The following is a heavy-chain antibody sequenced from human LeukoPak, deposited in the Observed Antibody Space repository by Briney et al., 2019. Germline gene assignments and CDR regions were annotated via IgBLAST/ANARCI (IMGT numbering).Heavy chain of an antibody. D-gene: IGHD2-2*01. J-gene: IGHJ3*02. Sequence: SETLSLTCAVYGGSFSGYYWSWIRQPPGKGLEWIGEINHSGSTDYNPSLKSRVTISVDRSKNQFSLKLSSVTAADTAVYYCARVVPAAMYAFDIWGQGTMVTVSS. CDR2: INHSGST. CDR1: GGSFSGYY. CDR3: ARVVPAAMYAFDI. V-gene: IGHV4-34*01.